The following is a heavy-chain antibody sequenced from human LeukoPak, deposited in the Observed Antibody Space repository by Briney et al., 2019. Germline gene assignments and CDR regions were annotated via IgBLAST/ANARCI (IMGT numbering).Heavy chain of an antibody. CDR3: ARHGYSSSWYYFDY. CDR2: INHRGST. D-gene: IGHD6-13*01. Sequence: PSETLSLTCAVYGESFSGYYWSWIRQPPGKGLEWIGEINHRGSTNYNPSLKSRVTISVDTSKDQFSLKLNSVTAADTAVYYCARHGYSSSWYYFDYWGQGTLVTVSS. V-gene: IGHV4-34*01. J-gene: IGHJ4*02. CDR1: GESFSGYY.